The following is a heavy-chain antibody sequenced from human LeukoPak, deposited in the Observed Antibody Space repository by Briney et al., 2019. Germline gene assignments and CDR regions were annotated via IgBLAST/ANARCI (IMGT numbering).Heavy chain of an antibody. D-gene: IGHD1-26*01. CDR3: ARGGIVGATPHLFDY. Sequence: ASVKVSCKASGYTFTDYYMHWVRQAPGQGLEWMGWINPNSGGTNYAQKFQGRVTMTRDTSISTAYMELSRLRSDDTAVYYCARGGIVGATPHLFDYWGQGTLVTVSS. V-gene: IGHV1-2*02. J-gene: IGHJ4*02. CDR2: INPNSGGT. CDR1: GYTFTDYY.